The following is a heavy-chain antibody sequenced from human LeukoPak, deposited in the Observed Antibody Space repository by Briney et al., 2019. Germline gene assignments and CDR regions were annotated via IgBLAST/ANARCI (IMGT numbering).Heavy chain of an antibody. CDR1: GYTFTTYD. CDR2: MNPNSGNT. D-gene: IGHD1-26*01. Sequence: ASVKVSCKASGYTFTTYDINWVRQATGQGLEWMGWMNPNSGNTGYAQKFEGRVTMTRNTPISTAYMELSSLRSEDTAVYYCARGLGVGATNYFDYWGQGTLVTVPS. CDR3: ARGLGVGATNYFDY. J-gene: IGHJ4*02. V-gene: IGHV1-8*01.